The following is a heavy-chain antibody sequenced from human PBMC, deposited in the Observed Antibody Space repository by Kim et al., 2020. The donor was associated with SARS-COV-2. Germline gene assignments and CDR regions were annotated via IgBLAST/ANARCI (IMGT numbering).Heavy chain of an antibody. CDR2: INPNSGGT. V-gene: IGHV1-2*02. J-gene: IGHJ4*02. CDR1: GYTFTGYY. CDR3: ARVLAAREGGDY. Sequence: ASVKVSCKASGYTFTGYYMHWVRQAPGQGLEWMGWINPNSGGTNYAQKFQGRVTMTRDMSISTAYMELSRLRSDDTAVYYCARVLAAREGGDYWGQGTLVTVSS. D-gene: IGHD6-6*01.